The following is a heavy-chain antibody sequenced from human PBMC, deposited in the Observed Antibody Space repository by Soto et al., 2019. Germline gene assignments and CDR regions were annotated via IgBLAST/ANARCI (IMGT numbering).Heavy chain of an antibody. Sequence: GGSLRLSCAASGFTFSSYGMHWVRQAPGKGLEWVAIIWYDGSNKHYADSVKGRFTISRDNSKNTLYLQMNSLRVEDTAVYYCARDASKDCLGGSGGSCYLDYWGQGTLVTVSS. CDR3: ARDASKDCLGGSGGSCYLDY. D-gene: IGHD2-15*01. J-gene: IGHJ4*02. CDR1: GFTFSSYG. V-gene: IGHV3-33*01. CDR2: IWYDGSNK.